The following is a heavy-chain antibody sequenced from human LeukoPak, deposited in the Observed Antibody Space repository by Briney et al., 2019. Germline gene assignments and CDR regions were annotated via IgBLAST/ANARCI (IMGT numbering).Heavy chain of an antibody. D-gene: IGHD3-16*01. Sequence: GGSLRLSCAASGFTFSDLYMDWVRQAPGKGLEWVGRITNKADSYTTEYAASVRGRFTISRDGSDNSLYLQMNSLNTEDTAVYYCVRSGVDNYDTEGKYRPFDYWGQGTLVTVSS. V-gene: IGHV3-72*01. CDR3: VRSGVDNYDTEGKYRPFDY. CDR1: GFTFSDLY. J-gene: IGHJ4*02. CDR2: ITNKADSYTT.